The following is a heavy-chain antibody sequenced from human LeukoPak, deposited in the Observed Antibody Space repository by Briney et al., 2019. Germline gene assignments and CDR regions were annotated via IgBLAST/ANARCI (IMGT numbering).Heavy chain of an antibody. J-gene: IGHJ4*02. CDR3: ARDRVGSGITVTIIFDY. Sequence: TGGSLRLSCAASGFTFSDYYMSWIRQAPGKGLEWVSYISSSGSTIYCADSVKGRFTISRDNAKNSLYLQMNSLRAEDTAVYYCARDRVGSGITVTIIFDYWGQGTLVTVSS. D-gene: IGHD4-11*01. V-gene: IGHV3-11*01. CDR1: GFTFSDYY. CDR2: ISSSGSTI.